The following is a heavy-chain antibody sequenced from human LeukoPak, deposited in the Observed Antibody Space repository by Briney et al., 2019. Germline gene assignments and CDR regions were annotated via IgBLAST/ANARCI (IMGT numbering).Heavy chain of an antibody. CDR1: GFTFSSYA. D-gene: IGHD3-10*01. Sequence: PGGSLRLSCAVSGFTFSSYAMHWVRQAPGKGLEWVAFIRCDGSNKYYADSVKGRFTISRDNSKNTLYLQMNSLRAEDTAVYYCAKGSRSTYYGSGSYPLDYWGQGTLVTVSS. CDR3: AKGSRSTYYGSGSYPLDY. V-gene: IGHV3-30*02. J-gene: IGHJ4*02. CDR2: IRCDGSNK.